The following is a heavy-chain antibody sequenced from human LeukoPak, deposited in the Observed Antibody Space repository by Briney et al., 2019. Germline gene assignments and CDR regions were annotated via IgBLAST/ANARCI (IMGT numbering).Heavy chain of an antibody. Sequence: SETLSLTCTVSGGSITIDYWSWIRQPAGKGLEWIGRLHNSGTTKYNSSLESRVTMSLDTSKNQFSLMVTSVTAADTAVYYCARDRSRTFDYWGQGILVTVSP. V-gene: IGHV4-4*07. CDR2: LHNSGTT. CDR3: ARDRSRTFDY. D-gene: IGHD1-7*01. J-gene: IGHJ4*02. CDR1: GGSITIDY.